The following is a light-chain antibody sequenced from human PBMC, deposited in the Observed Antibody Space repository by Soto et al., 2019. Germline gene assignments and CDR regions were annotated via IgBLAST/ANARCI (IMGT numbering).Light chain of an antibody. CDR3: QQGHNWPLT. Sequence: EIEVTQSPATLSVSPGERATLSCRASQSISTELAWYQQKPGQPPRLLIYSASTRATGVPARFTGSGSGSEFTLTISGLQSEDFAVYYCQQGHNWPLTFGQGTRLEI. CDR1: QSISTE. V-gene: IGKV3-15*01. CDR2: SAS. J-gene: IGKJ2*01.